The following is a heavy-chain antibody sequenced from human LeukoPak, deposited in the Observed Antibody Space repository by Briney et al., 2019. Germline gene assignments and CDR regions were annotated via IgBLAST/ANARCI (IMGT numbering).Heavy chain of an antibody. CDR3: ARDFWFNGDYAEYFQH. D-gene: IGHD4-17*01. Sequence: GGSLRLSCAASGSTVSSNYMSWVRQAPGKGLEWVSVIYSGGSTYYADSVKGRFTISRDNSKNTLYLQMNSLRAEDTAVYYCARDFWFNGDYAEYFQHWGQGTLVTVSS. J-gene: IGHJ1*01. CDR1: GSTVSSNY. CDR2: IYSGGST. V-gene: IGHV3-53*01.